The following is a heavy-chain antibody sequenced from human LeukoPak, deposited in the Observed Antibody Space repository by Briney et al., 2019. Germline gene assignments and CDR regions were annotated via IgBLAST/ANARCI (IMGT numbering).Heavy chain of an antibody. CDR1: GGSISSYY. D-gene: IGHD4-17*01. CDR3: ARRNNYGDPCCFDP. J-gene: IGHJ5*02. Sequence: SKTLSLTCTVSGGSISSYYWSWIRQPPGKGLEWIGYIYYSGSTNYNPSLKSRVTISVDTSKNQFSLKLSSVTAADTAVSYCARRNNYGDPCCFDPWARGTLVTVPS. V-gene: IGHV4-59*08. CDR2: IYYSGST.